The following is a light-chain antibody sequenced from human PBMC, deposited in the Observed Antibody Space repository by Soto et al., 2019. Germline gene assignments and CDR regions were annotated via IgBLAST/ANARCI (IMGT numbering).Light chain of an antibody. V-gene: IGKV3-20*01. CDR3: QQYGSSLFT. CDR1: QTITSTY. CDR2: GAS. J-gene: IGKJ5*01. Sequence: EILMTQSPATMSVSPGERATLSCRASQTITSTYLAWYQQKPGQAPRLLIYGASSRATGIPDRFSGSGSGTDFTLTISRLEPEDFAVYYCQQYGSSLFTFGQGTRLEIK.